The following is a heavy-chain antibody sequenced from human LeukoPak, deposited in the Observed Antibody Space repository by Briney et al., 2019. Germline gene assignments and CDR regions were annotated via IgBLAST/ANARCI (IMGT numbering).Heavy chain of an antibody. D-gene: IGHD6-13*01. V-gene: IGHV5-51*01. Sequence: GESLKISCKGSGYSFTTYWIGWVRHMPGKGLEWMGIIYPGDSDTRYSPSFQGQVTISADKSISTAYLQWSSLKASDTAMYYCARKFHSSSWTHFDYWGQGTLVTVSP. J-gene: IGHJ4*02. CDR1: GYSFTTYW. CDR2: IYPGDSDT. CDR3: ARKFHSSSWTHFDY.